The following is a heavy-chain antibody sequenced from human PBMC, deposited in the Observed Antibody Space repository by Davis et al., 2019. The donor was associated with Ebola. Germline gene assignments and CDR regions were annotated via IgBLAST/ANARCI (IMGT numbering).Heavy chain of an antibody. V-gene: IGHV3-64D*08. J-gene: IGHJ4*02. CDR2: ISSSGKT. CDR1: GFTFSAHT. D-gene: IGHD1-26*01. Sequence: GESLKISRSASGFTFSAHTMHWVRQAPGKGLEYVSVISSSGKTYYADSVKGRFTISRDNSQNNVYLQMTSLRVEDTAVYYCVKEGTTTIWVDSDNWGQGTLVTVAS. CDR3: VKEGTTTIWVDSDN.